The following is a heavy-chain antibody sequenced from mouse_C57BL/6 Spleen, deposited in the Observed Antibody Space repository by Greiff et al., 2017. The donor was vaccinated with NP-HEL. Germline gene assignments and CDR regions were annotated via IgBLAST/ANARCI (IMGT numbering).Heavy chain of an antibody. J-gene: IGHJ3*01. CDR3: AY. V-gene: IGHV1-42*01. CDR1: GYSFTGYY. Sequence: EVQLQQSGPELVKPGASVKISCKASGYSFTGYYMNWVKQSPEKSLEWIGEINPSTGGTTYNQKFKAKATLTVDKSSSTTYMQLKSLTSEDSAVYYCAYWGQGTLVTVSA. CDR2: INPSTGGT.